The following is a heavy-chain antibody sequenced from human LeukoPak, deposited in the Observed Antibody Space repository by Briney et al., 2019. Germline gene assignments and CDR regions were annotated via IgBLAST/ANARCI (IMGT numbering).Heavy chain of an antibody. CDR3: TKGTHNSAWLFDS. D-gene: IGHD6-19*01. V-gene: IGHV3-49*04. Sequence: PGGSLRLSCAASGFTDNAYSMHWVRQAPGKGLEWVGFVRSKAHGGTTEYAASVKGRFTISRDDSKGIAYLQMNSLRTEDTAIYYCTKGTHNSAWLFDSWGQGTLVTVSS. CDR2: VRSKAHGGTT. J-gene: IGHJ4*02. CDR1: GFTDNAYS.